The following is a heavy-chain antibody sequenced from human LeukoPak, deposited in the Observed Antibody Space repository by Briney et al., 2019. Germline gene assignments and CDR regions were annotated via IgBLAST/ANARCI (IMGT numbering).Heavy chain of an antibody. CDR1: GGSFSGYY. CDR2: INHSGSN. J-gene: IGHJ4*02. V-gene: IGHV4-34*01. CDR3: ARSAYSSSRYLYDY. D-gene: IGHD6-13*01. Sequence: SETLSLTCAVYGGSFSGYYWSWIRQPPGKGLEWIGEINHSGSNNYNPSLKSRVTISVDTSKNQFSLKLNSVTAEDTAVYYCARSAYSSSRYLYDYWGQGTLVTVSS.